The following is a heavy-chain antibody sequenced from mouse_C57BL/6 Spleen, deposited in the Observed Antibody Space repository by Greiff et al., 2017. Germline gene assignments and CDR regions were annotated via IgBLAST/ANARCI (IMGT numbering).Heavy chain of an antibody. CDR3: ARGGNYEVAMDY. D-gene: IGHD2-1*01. CDR1: GYSFTGYY. J-gene: IGHJ4*01. V-gene: IGHV1-42*01. CDR2: INPSTGGT. Sequence: VHVKQSGPELVKPGASVKISCKASGYSFTGYYMNWVKQSPEKSLEWIGEINPSTGGTTYNQKFKAKATLTVDKSSSTAYMQLKSLTSEDSAVYYCARGGNYEVAMDYWGQGTSVTVSS.